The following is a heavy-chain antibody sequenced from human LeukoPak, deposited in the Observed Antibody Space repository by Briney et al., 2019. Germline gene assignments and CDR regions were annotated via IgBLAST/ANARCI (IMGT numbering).Heavy chain of an antibody. CDR2: IFYSGST. CDR3: ARGRDSGTLGFDP. V-gene: IGHV4-59*01. J-gene: IGHJ5*02. Sequence: SETLSLTCTVSGGSINSYYWSWIRQPPGKGLESIGYIFYSGSTNSNPSLKSRVSISVDTSKNQFSLKLSSVTAADTAVYYCARGRDSGTLGFDPWGQGTLVTVSS. D-gene: IGHD3-10*01. CDR1: GGSINSYY.